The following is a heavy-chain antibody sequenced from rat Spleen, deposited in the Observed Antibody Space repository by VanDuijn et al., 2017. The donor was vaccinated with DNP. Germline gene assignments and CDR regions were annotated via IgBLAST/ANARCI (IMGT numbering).Heavy chain of an antibody. Sequence: EVQLVESGGDLVQPGRSLKLFCAASGFTFSDYYMAWVRQAPTKGLEWVATIIYDGSSTYYGDSVKGRFTISRDNAKSTLYLQMDSLRSEDTATYYCATQAMDAWGQGTSVTVSS. CDR1: GFTFSDYY. CDR2: IIYDGSST. V-gene: IGHV5-7*01. J-gene: IGHJ4*01. CDR3: ATQAMDA.